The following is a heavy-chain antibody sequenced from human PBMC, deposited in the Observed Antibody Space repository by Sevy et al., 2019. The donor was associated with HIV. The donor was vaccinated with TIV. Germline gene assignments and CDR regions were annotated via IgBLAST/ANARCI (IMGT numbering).Heavy chain of an antibody. V-gene: IGHV5-10-1*01. J-gene: IGHJ5*02. CDR2: IDPSDSYT. Sequence: GESLKISCKGSGYSFTSYWISWVRQMPGKGLEWMGRIDPSDSYTNYSPSFQGHVTMSADKSISTAYLQWSSLKASDTAMYYCARHDLSGYCSSTSCYLAFDPWGQGTLVIVSS. CDR1: GYSFTSYW. D-gene: IGHD2-2*01. CDR3: ARHDLSGYCSSTSCYLAFDP.